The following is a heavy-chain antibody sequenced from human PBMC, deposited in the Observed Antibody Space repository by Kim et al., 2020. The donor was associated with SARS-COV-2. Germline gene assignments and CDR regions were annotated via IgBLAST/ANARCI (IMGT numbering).Heavy chain of an antibody. D-gene: IGHD2-8*01. V-gene: IGHV3-30*18. CDR2: ISYDGSNK. Sequence: GGSLRLSCAASGFTFSSYGMHWVRQAPGKGLEWVAVISYDGSNKYYADSVKGRFTISRDNSKNTLYLQMNSLRAEDTAVYYCAKGRRLGVLMPEDYWGQGTLVTVSS. CDR3: AKGRRLGVLMPEDY. CDR1: GFTFSSYG. J-gene: IGHJ4*02.